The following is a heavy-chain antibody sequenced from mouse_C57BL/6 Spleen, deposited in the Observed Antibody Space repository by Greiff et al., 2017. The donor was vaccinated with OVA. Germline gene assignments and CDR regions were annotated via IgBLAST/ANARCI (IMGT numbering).Heavy chain of an antibody. J-gene: IGHJ4*01. CDR3: SRSRNFYAIDY. CDR1: GYTFTSYW. Sequence: QVQLQQPGAELVKPGASVKLSCKASGYTFTSYWMHWVKQRPGQGLEWIGEIDPSDSYTNYNQKFKGKSTLTVDKSSSTAYMQLSSLTSEDSAVXYCSRSRNFYAIDYWGQGTSVTVST. V-gene: IGHV1-69*01. CDR2: IDPSDSYT.